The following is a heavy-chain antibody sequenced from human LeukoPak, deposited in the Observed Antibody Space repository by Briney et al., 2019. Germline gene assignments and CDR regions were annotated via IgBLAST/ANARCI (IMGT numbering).Heavy chain of an antibody. V-gene: IGHV1-46*01. CDR3: ARGPRFYYGSGSLGYYYYYYMDV. D-gene: IGHD3-10*01. J-gene: IGHJ6*03. Sequence: ASVKVSCKASGYTFTSYYMHWVRQAPGQGLEWMGLINPTGGSTGYAQKFQGRVTMTRDMSTSTDYMELSSLRSEDTAIYYCARGPRFYYGSGSLGYYYYYYMDVWGKGTTVTVSS. CDR2: INPTGGST. CDR1: GYTFTSYY.